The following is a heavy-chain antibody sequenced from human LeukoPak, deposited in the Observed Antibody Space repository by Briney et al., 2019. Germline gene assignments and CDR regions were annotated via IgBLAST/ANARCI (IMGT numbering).Heavy chain of an antibody. CDR2: ISSSSSYI. CDR1: GFTFSSYS. CDR3: ARDGVGGSGSHSP. D-gene: IGHD3-10*01. V-gene: IGHV3-21*01. Sequence: GESLRLSCAASGFTFSSYSMNWVRQAPGKGLEWVSSISSSSSYIYYADSVKGRFTISRDNAKNSLYLQMNSLRAEDTAVYYCARDGVGGSGSHSPWGQGTLVTVSS. J-gene: IGHJ5*02.